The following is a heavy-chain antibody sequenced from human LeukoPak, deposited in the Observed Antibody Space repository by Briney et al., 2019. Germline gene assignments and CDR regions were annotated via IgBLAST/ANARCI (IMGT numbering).Heavy chain of an antibody. CDR3: TRGAGGVSGYCTGGSCNIDY. CDR1: GFTFGDYA. J-gene: IGHJ4*02. CDR2: IRSKPYGGTI. V-gene: IGHV3-49*04. Sequence: PGRSLRLSCTVSGFTFGDYALSWVRQAPGKGLEWVGFIRSKPYGGTIEYAPSVKGRFTTSRDDSKSIAYLQMNSLKTEDTAMYYCTRGAGGVSGYCTGGSCNIDYWGQGTLVTVSS. D-gene: IGHD2-15*01.